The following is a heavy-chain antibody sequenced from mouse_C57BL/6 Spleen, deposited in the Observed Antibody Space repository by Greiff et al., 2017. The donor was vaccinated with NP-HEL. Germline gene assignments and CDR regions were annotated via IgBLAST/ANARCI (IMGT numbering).Heavy chain of an antibody. D-gene: IGHD2-4*01. CDR1: GYTFTDYY. CDR2: INPYNGGT. V-gene: IGHV1-19*01. CDR3: ARGGIYYDYDRAWFAY. Sequence: VQLQQSGPVLVKPGASVKMSCKASGYTFTDYYMNWVKQSHGKSLEWIGVINPYNGGTSYNQKFKGKATLTVDKSSSTAYMELNSLTSEDSAVYYCARGGIYYDYDRAWFAYWGQGTLVTVSA. J-gene: IGHJ3*01.